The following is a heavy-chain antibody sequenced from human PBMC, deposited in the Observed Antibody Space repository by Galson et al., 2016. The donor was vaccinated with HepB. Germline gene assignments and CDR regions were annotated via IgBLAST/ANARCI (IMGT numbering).Heavy chain of an antibody. CDR2: ISAYKGHT. J-gene: IGHJ4*02. CDR1: GYTFTNYT. D-gene: IGHD5-12*01. V-gene: IGHV1-18*01. Sequence: SVKVSCKASGYTFTNYTISWIRQAPGQGLEWMGWISAYKGHTNYAQKFQGRVTMTTDTSTTTAYMELRSLRSDDTAVYYCARVSLLVGTIVGLEDYWGQGTLVTVSS. CDR3: ARVSLLVGTIVGLEDY.